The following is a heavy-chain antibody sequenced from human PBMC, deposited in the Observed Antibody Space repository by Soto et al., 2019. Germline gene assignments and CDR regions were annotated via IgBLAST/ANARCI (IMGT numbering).Heavy chain of an antibody. CDR1: GFTFSSYA. V-gene: IGHV3-23*01. CDR3: AKGGAKYDILTKFDY. Sequence: GGSLRLSCAASGFTFSSYAMSWVRQAPGKGLEWVSAISGSGGSTYYADSVKGRFTISRDNSKNTLYLQMNSLRAEDTAVYYCAKGGAKYDILTKFDYWGQGTLVTVSS. CDR2: ISGSGGST. J-gene: IGHJ4*02. D-gene: IGHD3-9*01.